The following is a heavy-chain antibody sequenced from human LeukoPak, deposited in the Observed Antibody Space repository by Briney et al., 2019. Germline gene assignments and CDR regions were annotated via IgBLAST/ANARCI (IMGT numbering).Heavy chain of an antibody. CDR3: AGGYCSSTSCPEDWFDP. CDR2: ISAYNGNT. D-gene: IGHD2-2*01. V-gene: IGHV1-18*01. J-gene: IGHJ5*02. Sequence: GASVKVSCKAPGYTFTSYGISWVRQAPGQGLEWMGWISAYNGNTNYAQKLQGRVTMTTDTSTSTAYMALRSLRYDDTAVYYCAGGYCSSTSCPEDWFDPWGQGTLVTVSS. CDR1: GYTFTSYG.